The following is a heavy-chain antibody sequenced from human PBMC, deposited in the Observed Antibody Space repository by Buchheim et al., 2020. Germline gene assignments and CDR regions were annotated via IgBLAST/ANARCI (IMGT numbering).Heavy chain of an antibody. J-gene: IGHJ6*02. D-gene: IGHD1-14*01. CDR1: GFTVRSNY. CDR3: ARDHSPPGSTGSDYYYGMDV. CDR2: IYAGGST. Sequence: EVQLLESGGGLVQPGGSLRLSCAASGFTVRSNYMTWVRQAPGKGLEWVSVIYAGGSTYYADSVKGRSGISRETSRNTVYRHMSSLRAEDTAVYYCARDHSPPGSTGSDYYYGMDVWGQGTT. V-gene: IGHV3-66*01.